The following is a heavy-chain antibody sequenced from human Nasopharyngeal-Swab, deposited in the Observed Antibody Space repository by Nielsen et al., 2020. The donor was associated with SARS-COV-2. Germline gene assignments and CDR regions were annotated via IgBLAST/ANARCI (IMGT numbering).Heavy chain of an antibody. J-gene: IGHJ5*02. Sequence: VGQAEGKGLEWVSAISGSGGSTYYADSVKGRFTISSDNSKNTLYLQMNSLRAEYTAVYYCAKDETYYDFWSGYFRWFDPWGQGTLVTVSS. D-gene: IGHD3-3*01. CDR2: ISGSGGST. V-gene: IGHV3-23*01. CDR3: AKDETYYDFWSGYFRWFDP.